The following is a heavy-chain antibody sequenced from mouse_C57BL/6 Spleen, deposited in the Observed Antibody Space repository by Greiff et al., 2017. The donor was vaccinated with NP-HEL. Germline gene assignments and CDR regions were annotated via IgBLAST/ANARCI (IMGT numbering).Heavy chain of an antibody. CDR2: ISYDGSN. CDR1: GYSITSGYY. Sequence: EVQRVESGPGLVKPSQSLSLTCSVTGYSITSGYYWNWIRQFPGNKLEWMGYISYDGSNNYNPSLKNRISITRDTSKNQFFLKLNSVTTEDTATYYCARDDYDAMDYWGQGTSVTVSS. J-gene: IGHJ4*01. V-gene: IGHV3-6*01. CDR3: ARDDYDAMDY.